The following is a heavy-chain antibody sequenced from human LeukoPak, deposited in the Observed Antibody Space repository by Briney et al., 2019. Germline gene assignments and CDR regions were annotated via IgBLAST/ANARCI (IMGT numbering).Heavy chain of an antibody. CDR3: ARSSGTGTFSY. V-gene: IGHV4-39*02. D-gene: IGHD1-1*01. CDR2: VYYGRSP. CDR1: GDPISRSTYY. Sequence: SETLSLTRTVSGDPISRSTYYWAWIRQPPGKGLEWIGSVYYGRSPYFNPSLESRATISVDTSKNHFSLKMSSVTAADTAVYYCARSSGTGTFSYWGQGTLVTVSS. J-gene: IGHJ4*02.